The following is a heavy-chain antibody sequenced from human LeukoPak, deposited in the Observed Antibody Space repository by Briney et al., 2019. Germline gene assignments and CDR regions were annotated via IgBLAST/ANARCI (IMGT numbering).Heavy chain of an antibody. Sequence: GGSLRLSCAASGLTFSDSYMSWIRQAPGKGLEWVSYISTTSRFTTYADSVKGRFTISRDNAKNSLYLQMNSLRAEDTAVYYCATIWFGDSNMPTGFDPWGQGTLVTVSS. D-gene: IGHD3-10*01. CDR3: ATIWFGDSNMPTGFDP. CDR1: GLTFSDSY. V-gene: IGHV3-11*03. J-gene: IGHJ5*02. CDR2: ISTTSRFT.